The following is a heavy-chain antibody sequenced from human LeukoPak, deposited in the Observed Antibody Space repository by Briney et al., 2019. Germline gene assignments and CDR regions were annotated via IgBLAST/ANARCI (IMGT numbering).Heavy chain of an antibody. CDR2: IYSGGST. Sequence: GGPLRLSCAASGFTVSSNYMSWVRQAPGKGLEWVSVIYSGGSTYYADSVKGRFTISRDNSKNTLYLQMNSLRAEDTAVYYCARAPKYYYDSGGQPGAFDIWGQGTMVTVSS. J-gene: IGHJ3*02. V-gene: IGHV3-66*02. D-gene: IGHD3-22*01. CDR3: ARAPKYYYDSGGQPGAFDI. CDR1: GFTVSSNY.